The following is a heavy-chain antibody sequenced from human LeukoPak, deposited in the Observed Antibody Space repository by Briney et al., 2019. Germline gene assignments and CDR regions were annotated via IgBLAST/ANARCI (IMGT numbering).Heavy chain of an antibody. V-gene: IGHV4-59*01. D-gene: IGHD6-19*01. CDR1: VDSISLYY. J-gene: IGHJ4*02. Sequence: RTSETLSLTCTVSVDSISLYYGSWIRQPPGKGLEWIGYIYYTGSTKSNPSLKSRVTISVYTSKKQCSLNLSSVTAAETAVYYCARAGWFSTTWHFDFWGRGILVTVSS. CDR3: ARAGWFSTTWHFDF. CDR2: IYYTGST.